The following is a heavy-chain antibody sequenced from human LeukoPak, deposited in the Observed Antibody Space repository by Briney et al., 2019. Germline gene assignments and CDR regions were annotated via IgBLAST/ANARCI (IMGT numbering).Heavy chain of an antibody. CDR1: GFTFSSYS. CDR3: ARAYDFWSGYRDY. D-gene: IGHD3-3*01. CDR2: ISSSSSYI. Sequence: GGSLRLSCAASGFTFSSYSMNWVRQAPGKGLEWVSSISSSSSYIYYADSVKGRFTISRDNARNSLYLQMNSLRAEDTAVYYCARAYDFWSGYRDYWGQGTLVTVSS. V-gene: IGHV3-21*01. J-gene: IGHJ4*02.